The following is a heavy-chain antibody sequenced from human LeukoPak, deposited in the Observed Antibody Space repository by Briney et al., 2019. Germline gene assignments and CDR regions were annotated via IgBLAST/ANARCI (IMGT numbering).Heavy chain of an antibody. V-gene: IGHV3-30*02. J-gene: IGHJ4*02. CDR3: AKDLGTTGTPDY. D-gene: IGHD1-1*01. CDR2: IRYDGSNK. CDR1: GFTFSSYG. Sequence: GGSLRLSCAASGFTFSSYGMHWVRQAPGKGLEWVAFIRYDGSNKHYADSVKGRFTISRDNSKNTLYLQMNSLRAEDTAVYYCAKDLGTTGTPDYWGQGNLVTVSS.